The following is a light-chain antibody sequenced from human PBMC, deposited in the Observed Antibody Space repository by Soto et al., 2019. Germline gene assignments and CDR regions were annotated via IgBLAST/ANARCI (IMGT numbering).Light chain of an antibody. V-gene: IGLV2-18*02. CDR2: EVT. Sequence: QSALTQPPSVSGSPGQSVIISCTGTSSDVGKYDRVSWYQQPPGTAPKLIIYEVTNRPSGVPALFSGSKSGNTASLTISGLQAEDEADYYCSSYTSTSRYVFGAGTKLTVL. J-gene: IGLJ1*01. CDR1: SSDVGKYDR. CDR3: SSYTSTSRYV.